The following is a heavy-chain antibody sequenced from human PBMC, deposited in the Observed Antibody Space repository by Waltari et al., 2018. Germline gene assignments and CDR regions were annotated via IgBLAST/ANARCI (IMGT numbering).Heavy chain of an antibody. Sequence: QVVESGGGLVQPGGSLRLSCAASGFTFSSYWMHWVRQAPGKGLVWGSRIRTDGSSTNDADSVKGRFTISRDNAKNTLYLQMNSLRAEDTAVYYCARDPVVPKADNWFDPWGQGTLVTVSS. CDR2: IRTDGSST. J-gene: IGHJ5*02. CDR3: ARDPVVPKADNWFDP. CDR1: GFTFSSYW. V-gene: IGHV3-74*01. D-gene: IGHD2-2*01.